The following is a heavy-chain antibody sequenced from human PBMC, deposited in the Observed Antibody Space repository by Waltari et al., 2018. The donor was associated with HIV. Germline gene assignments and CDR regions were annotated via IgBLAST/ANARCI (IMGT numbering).Heavy chain of an antibody. CDR1: GFTFSSYW. Sequence: EVQLVESGGGLVQPGGSLRLSCAPSGFTFSSYWIHWVCQAPGKGLGWVSRINSDGSITSHADSVKGRFTISRDNARNTLYLQMNSLGAEDTAMYYCAKGGTSGYTFGFGRWGQGTLVTVSS. CDR3: AKGGTSGYTFGFGR. J-gene: IGHJ1*01. V-gene: IGHV3-74*01. CDR2: INSDGSIT. D-gene: IGHD5-18*01.